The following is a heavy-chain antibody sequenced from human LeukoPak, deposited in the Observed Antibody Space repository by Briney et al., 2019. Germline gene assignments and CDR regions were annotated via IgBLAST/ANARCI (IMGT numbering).Heavy chain of an antibody. Sequence: ASVKVSCKVSGYTLTELSMHWVRQAPGKGLEWMGGFDPEDGETIYAQKFQGRVTMTEDTSTDTAYMELSSLRSEDTAVYYCATQHITGTTHYYYYMDVWGKGTTVTISS. J-gene: IGHJ6*03. D-gene: IGHD1-20*01. CDR3: ATQHITGTTHYYYYMDV. CDR1: GYTLTELS. CDR2: FDPEDGET. V-gene: IGHV1-24*01.